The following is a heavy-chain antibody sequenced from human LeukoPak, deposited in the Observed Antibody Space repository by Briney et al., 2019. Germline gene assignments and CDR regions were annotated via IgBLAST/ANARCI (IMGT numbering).Heavy chain of an antibody. Sequence: SGGSLRLSCVASGFTFSSRDWMTWVRQAPGKGLEWVANIKQDGSEKNYVDSVKGRFTISRDNAKNSLYLQMNSLRAEDTAVYYCARDLSGVTGYTYGRGIDYWGQGTLVTVSS. CDR1: GFTFSSRDW. CDR3: ARDLSGVTGYTYGRGIDY. V-gene: IGHV3-7*01. CDR2: IKQDGSEK. J-gene: IGHJ4*02. D-gene: IGHD5-18*01.